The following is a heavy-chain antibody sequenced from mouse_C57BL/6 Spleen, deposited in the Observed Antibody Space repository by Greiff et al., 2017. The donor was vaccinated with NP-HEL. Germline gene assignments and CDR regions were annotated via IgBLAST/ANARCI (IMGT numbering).Heavy chain of an antibody. D-gene: IGHD4-1*01. CDR2: ISDGGSYT. Sequence: EVKLVESGGGLVKPGGSLKLSCAASGFTFSSYAMSWVRQTPEKRLEWVATISDGGSYTYYPDNVKGRFTITRDNAKNNLYLQMSHLKSEDTAMYYCAKLGLYWGQGTLVTVSA. CDR1: GFTFSSYA. V-gene: IGHV5-4*03. CDR3: AKLGLY. J-gene: IGHJ3*01.